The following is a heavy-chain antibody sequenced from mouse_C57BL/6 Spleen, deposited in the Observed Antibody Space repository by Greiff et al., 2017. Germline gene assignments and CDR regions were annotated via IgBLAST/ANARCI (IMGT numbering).Heavy chain of an antibody. Sequence: VKVVESGPGLVQPSQSLSITCTVSGFSLTSYGVHWVRQSPGKGLEWLGVIWSGGSTDYNAAFISRLSISKENSKSQVFFKMNSLQADDTAIYYCARVATEAMDYWGQGTSVTVSS. D-gene: IGHD1-1*02. CDR3: ARVATEAMDY. CDR2: IWSGGST. CDR1: GFSLTSYG. V-gene: IGHV2-2*01. J-gene: IGHJ4*01.